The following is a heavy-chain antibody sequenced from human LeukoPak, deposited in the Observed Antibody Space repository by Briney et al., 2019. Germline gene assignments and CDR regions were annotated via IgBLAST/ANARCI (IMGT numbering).Heavy chain of an antibody. CDR3: ARDGFGTGFDP. V-gene: IGHV4-61*02. Sequence: SETLSLTCTVSGASISSGSYYWSWIRQPAGKGLEWIGRINASGSTNYNPSLKSRVTISVDTSKNQFSLKLSSVTAADTAVYYCARDGFGTGFDPWGQGTLVTVSS. CDR2: INASGST. CDR1: GASISSGSYY. D-gene: IGHD1/OR15-1a*01. J-gene: IGHJ5*02.